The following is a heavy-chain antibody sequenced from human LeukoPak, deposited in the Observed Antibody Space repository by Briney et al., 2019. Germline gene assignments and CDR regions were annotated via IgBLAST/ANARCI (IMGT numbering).Heavy chain of an antibody. D-gene: IGHD3/OR15-3a*01. J-gene: IGHJ6*03. V-gene: IGHV1-69*01. CDR1: GGAFSSYA. CDR2: IIPIFGTA. Sequence: SVKVSCKASGGAFSSYAISWVRQAPGQGLEWMGGIIPIFGTANYAQKFQGRVTITADESTSTAYMELSSLRSEDTAVYYCARSDFRYYYYYYMDVWGKGTTVTVSS. CDR3: ARSDFRYYYYYYMDV.